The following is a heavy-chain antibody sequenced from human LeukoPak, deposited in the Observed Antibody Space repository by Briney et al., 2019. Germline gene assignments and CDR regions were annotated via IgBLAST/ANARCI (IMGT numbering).Heavy chain of an antibody. D-gene: IGHD2-15*01. J-gene: IGHJ4*02. CDR3: AKDHRYCSGGSCYGADY. CDR1: GFSFSSYG. Sequence: PVRSLRLSCAASGFSFSSYGMNWVRQAPGKGLEWVAFIRYDGSNKYYADSVKGRFTISRDDSKNTLYLQMNSLRAEDTAVYYCAKDHRYCSGGSCYGADYWGQGTLVTVSS. CDR2: IRYDGSNK. V-gene: IGHV3-30*02.